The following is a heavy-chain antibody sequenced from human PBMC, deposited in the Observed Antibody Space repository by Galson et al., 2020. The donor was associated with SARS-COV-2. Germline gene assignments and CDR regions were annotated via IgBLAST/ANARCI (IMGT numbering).Heavy chain of an antibody. CDR1: DGSISSSSYF. CDR2: INYSGST. CDR3: ARLKPRLLGFVDY. Sequence: SETLSLTCTVSDGSISSSSYFWGWIRQPPGKGLEWIGTINYSGSTSYNPSLKSRVTISVDTSKNQFSLKLSSVTAADTAVYYCARLKPRLLGFVDYWGQGTLLTVSS. J-gene: IGHJ4*02. D-gene: IGHD2-15*01. V-gene: IGHV4-39*01.